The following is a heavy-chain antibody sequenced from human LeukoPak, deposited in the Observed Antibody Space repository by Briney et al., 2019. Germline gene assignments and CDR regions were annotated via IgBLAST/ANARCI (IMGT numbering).Heavy chain of an antibody. J-gene: IGHJ4*02. CDR1: GFTFSSYW. V-gene: IGHV3-74*01. Sequence: GGSLRPSCAASGFTFSSYWMNWVRQAPGKGLVWVSRIASDGSSTTYADSVKGRFSISRDNAKNTLYLQMNSLRVEDTAVYYCARGRPHGNDYWGQGTLVTVSS. CDR3: ARGRPHGNDY. CDR2: IASDGSST. D-gene: IGHD4-23*01.